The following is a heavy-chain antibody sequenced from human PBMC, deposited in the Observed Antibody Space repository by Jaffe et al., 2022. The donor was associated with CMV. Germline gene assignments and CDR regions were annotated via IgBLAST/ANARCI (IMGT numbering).Heavy chain of an antibody. CDR2: IHYSGGT. J-gene: IGHJ6*03. CDR3: ARVGGRHCSGDSCYHYYYMDV. CDR1: GGSITSYY. V-gene: IGHV4-59*01. D-gene: IGHD2-15*01. Sequence: QVQLQESGPGLVKPSQTLSLTCAVSGGSITSYYWIWIRQPPGKGLESIGYIHYSGGTNYNPSLKSRVTISLDTSKNQFSLKLTSVTAADTAVYYCARVGGRHCSGDSCYHYYYMDVWGKGTTVTVSS.